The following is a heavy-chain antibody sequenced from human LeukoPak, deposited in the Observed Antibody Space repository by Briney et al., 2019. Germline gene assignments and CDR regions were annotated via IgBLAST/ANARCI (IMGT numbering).Heavy chain of an antibody. CDR3: ARHPHYYYDNSAR. CDR2: FYYSRNT. Sequence: SETLSLTCTVSGDSISSSDNYWGWIRQPPGKGLEWIGSFYYSRNTYYNPSLKSRVTISVDTSKNQLSLTLTSVSAADTAVYYCARHPHYYYDNSARWGQGTLVTVPS. D-gene: IGHD3-22*01. J-gene: IGHJ4*02. CDR1: GDSISSSDNY. V-gene: IGHV4-39*01.